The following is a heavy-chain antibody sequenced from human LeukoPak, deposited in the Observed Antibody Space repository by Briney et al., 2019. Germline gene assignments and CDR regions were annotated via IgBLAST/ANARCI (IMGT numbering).Heavy chain of an antibody. CDR3: ARGDPHADL. Sequence: PGGSLRLSCAASGFDLHTYEMNWVRQAPGKGLEWIADITISGHTKNYADSVKDRFTISRDSARTSLELQMNSLRVEDTGVYFCARGDPHADLWGQGTLVTVSS. J-gene: IGHJ5*02. CDR2: ITISGHTK. V-gene: IGHV3-48*03. CDR1: GFDLHTYE.